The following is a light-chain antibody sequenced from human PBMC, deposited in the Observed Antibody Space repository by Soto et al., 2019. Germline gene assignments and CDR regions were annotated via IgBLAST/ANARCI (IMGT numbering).Light chain of an antibody. J-gene: IGLJ3*02. CDR2: EVN. CDR1: SSDVGLYNL. V-gene: IGLV2-23*02. Sequence: QSVLTQPASVSGSPGQSITISCTGTSSDVGLYNLVSWYQQLPGQAPKLIIYEVNERPSGISDRFSGSKSGNTASLTISGLQDEDEADYYCCSYVGSSILMFGGGTKLTVL. CDR3: CSYVGSSILM.